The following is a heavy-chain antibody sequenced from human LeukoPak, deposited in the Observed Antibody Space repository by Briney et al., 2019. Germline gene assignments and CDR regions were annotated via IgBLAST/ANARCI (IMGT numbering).Heavy chain of an antibody. CDR1: GYTFTSYG. J-gene: IGHJ6*02. Sequence: ASVKVSCKASGYTFTSYGISWVRQAPGQGLEWMGWISAYNGNTNYAQKPQGRVTMTTDTSTSTAYTELRSLRSDDTAVYYCARFWELLSPYYYGMDVWGQGTTVTVSS. CDR2: ISAYNGNT. D-gene: IGHD1-26*01. CDR3: ARFWELLSPYYYGMDV. V-gene: IGHV1-18*01.